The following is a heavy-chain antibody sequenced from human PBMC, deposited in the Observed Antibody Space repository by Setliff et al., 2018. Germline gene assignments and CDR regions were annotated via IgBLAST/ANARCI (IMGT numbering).Heavy chain of an antibody. CDR1: GFTFSSYW. Sequence: GGSLRLSCVASGFTFSSYWMSWVRQAPGKGLEWVANIKQDGSEKYHADSVKGRFTISRDNAKNSLYLQMTSLRAEDTAVYYCAKSWSGYSDAFDIWGQGTMVTVSS. CDR2: IKQDGSEK. V-gene: IGHV3-7*01. D-gene: IGHD3-3*01. CDR3: AKSWSGYSDAFDI. J-gene: IGHJ3*02.